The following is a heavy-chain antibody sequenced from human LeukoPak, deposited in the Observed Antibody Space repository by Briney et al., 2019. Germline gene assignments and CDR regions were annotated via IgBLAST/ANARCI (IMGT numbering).Heavy chain of an antibody. CDR1: GYTFTSYD. CDR2: MSPNSANT. V-gene: IGHV1-8*01. D-gene: IGHD3-22*01. CDR3: ARGLGVNSGYYVDY. Sequence: ASVKVSCKASGYTFTSYDINWVRQATGQGLEWMGWMSPNSANTGYALKFQGRVTMTRNTSISTAYMELSSLTSEDTAVYYCARGLGVNSGYYVDYWGQGTLVTVSS. J-gene: IGHJ4*02.